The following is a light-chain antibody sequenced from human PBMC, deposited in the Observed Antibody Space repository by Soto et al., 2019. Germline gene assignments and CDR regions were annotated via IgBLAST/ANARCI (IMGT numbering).Light chain of an antibody. J-gene: IGKJ1*01. V-gene: IGKV1-5*01. Sequence: DIQMTQSPSTLSASVGDRVTITCRASQSLSIWLAWYQQKPGKAPNLLIYDASSLASGVPSRFSGSRSGTEFTLTISSLQPDDSATYYCQEYSSYSRTFGQGTKVDIK. CDR1: QSLSIW. CDR2: DAS. CDR3: QEYSSYSRT.